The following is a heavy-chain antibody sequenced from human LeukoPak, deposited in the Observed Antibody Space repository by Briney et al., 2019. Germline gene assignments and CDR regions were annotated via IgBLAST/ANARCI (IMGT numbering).Heavy chain of an antibody. J-gene: IGHJ4*02. CDR3: ARHPPNGYNLDYFDY. V-gene: IGHV4-39*01. CDR1: GGSISSSSYY. CDR2: IYYSGST. D-gene: IGHD5-24*01. Sequence: SETLSLTCTDSGGSISSSSYYWGWIRQPPGKGLEWIGSIYYSGSTYYNPSLKSRVTISVDTSKNQFSLKLSSVTAADTAVYYCARHPPNGYNLDYFDYWGQGTLVTVSS.